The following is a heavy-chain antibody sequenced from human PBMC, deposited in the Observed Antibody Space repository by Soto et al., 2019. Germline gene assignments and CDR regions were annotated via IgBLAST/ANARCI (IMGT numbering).Heavy chain of an antibody. D-gene: IGHD1-7*01. Sequence: QVQLVVSGGGLVKPGGSLRISCAASGFTFSDYYISWIRQAPGKGLEWVSYISSSGSIIYYADSVKGRFTISRDNAKNSVYRQMNSLSAEDTAVYYCALAGYDRNYYAVTPLSAGHFWGQGTLVTVSS. V-gene: IGHV3-11*01. CDR2: ISSSGSII. CDR3: ALAGYDRNYYAVTPLSAGHF. J-gene: IGHJ4*02. CDR1: GFTFSDYY.